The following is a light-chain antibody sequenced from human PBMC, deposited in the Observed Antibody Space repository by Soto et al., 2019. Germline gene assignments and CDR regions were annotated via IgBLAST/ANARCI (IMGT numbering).Light chain of an antibody. V-gene: IGKV1-39*01. CDR2: AAS. Sequence: DIQMTQSPSSLSASVGDEGTIACRASHTIMTYLNWYQLKPGKPPRLLIYAASSLQSGVPSRFSGSGSGTDFTLTINSLKPEDFATYSCQQSYNSHQTFGQGTKVDI. CDR3: QQSYNSHQT. J-gene: IGKJ1*01. CDR1: HTIMTY.